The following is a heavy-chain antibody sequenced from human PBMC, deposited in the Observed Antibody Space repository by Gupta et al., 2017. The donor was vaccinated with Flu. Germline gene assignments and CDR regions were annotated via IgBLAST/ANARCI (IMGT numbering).Heavy chain of an antibody. D-gene: IGHD6-19*01. Sequence: EVQLVQSGAEVKKPWESLKISCKGSGYSFATSWIGWVRQMPGKGLEWMGIIYPGDSDTKDSPSFQGQVTISADKSISTAYLQLSSRKASDTAMYYCARHGGAIEVAGRYDVDDWGQGTRVTVSS. J-gene: IGHJ4*02. CDR3: ARHGGAIEVAGRYDVDD. CDR2: IYPGDSDT. V-gene: IGHV5-51*01. CDR1: GYSFATSW.